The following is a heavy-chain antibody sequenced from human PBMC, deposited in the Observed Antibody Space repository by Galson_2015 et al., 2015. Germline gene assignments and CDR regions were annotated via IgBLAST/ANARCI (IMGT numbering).Heavy chain of an antibody. V-gene: IGHV4-4*02. J-gene: IGHJ4*02. CDR2: IYHSGSI. CDR1: GGSISSSNW. D-gene: IGHD6-19*01. CDR3: ARETGGWLPGPLDC. Sequence: SETLSLTCAVSGGSISSSNWWSWVRQPPGKGLEWIGEIYHSGSINYNPSLKSRVTISVDKSKNQFSLKLSSVPAADTAVYYCARETGGWLPGPLDCWGQGTLVTVSS.